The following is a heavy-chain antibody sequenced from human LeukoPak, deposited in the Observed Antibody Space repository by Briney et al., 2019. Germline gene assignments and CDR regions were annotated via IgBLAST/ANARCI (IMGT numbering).Heavy chain of an antibody. D-gene: IGHD6-13*01. J-gene: IGHJ4*02. V-gene: IGHV3-9*01. CDR2: ISWNSGTR. Sequence: GGSLRLSCAASGFTFDDYAMHWVRQAPGKGLEWVSGISWNSGTRGYADSVKGRSTISRDNAKTSLYLQMNSLRAEDTALYYCAKDISSSPGRGTYYFDYWGQGTLVTVSS. CDR1: GFTFDDYA. CDR3: AKDISSSPGRGTYYFDY.